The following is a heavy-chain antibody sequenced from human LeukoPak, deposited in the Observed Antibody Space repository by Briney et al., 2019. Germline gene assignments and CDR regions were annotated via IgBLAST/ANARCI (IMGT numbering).Heavy chain of an antibody. CDR1: GFTFSSYG. CDR3: ARIHGYSTGWYYFDY. D-gene: IGHD6-19*01. CDR2: ISGSGGST. J-gene: IGHJ4*02. Sequence: QAGGSLRLSCAASGFTFSSYGMSWVRQAPGKGLKWVSAISGSGGSTYHADSVKGRFTISRDNSKNTPYLQMNSLPAEDTAVYYCARIHGYSTGWYYFDYWGQGTLVTVSS. V-gene: IGHV3-23*01.